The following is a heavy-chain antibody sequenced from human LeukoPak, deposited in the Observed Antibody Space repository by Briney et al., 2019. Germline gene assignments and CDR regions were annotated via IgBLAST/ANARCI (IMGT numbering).Heavy chain of an antibody. Sequence: SETLSLTCTVSGGSMSDYYWSWIRQPPGKGLEWIGCIYYSGSTDYNPSLKSRVTMSVDTSKNQFSLKLRSVTAADTAVYYCARVASTGPFDYWGQGTLDTVSS. V-gene: IGHV4-59*01. J-gene: IGHJ4*02. CDR1: GGSMSDYY. D-gene: IGHD2-8*02. CDR2: IYYSGST. CDR3: ARVASTGPFDY.